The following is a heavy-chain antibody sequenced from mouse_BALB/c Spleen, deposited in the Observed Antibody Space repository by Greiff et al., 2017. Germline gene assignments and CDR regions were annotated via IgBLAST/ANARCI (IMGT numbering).Heavy chain of an antibody. CDR3: ARLDYYRCGAY. D-gene: IGHD2-14*01. CDR1: GYSITSDYA. Sequence: EVKLMESGPGLVKPSQSLSLTCTVTGYSITSDYAWNWIRQFPGNKLEWMGYISYSGSTSYNPSLKSRISITRDTSKNQFFLQLNSVTTEDTATYYCARLDYYRCGAYWGQGTLVTVSA. V-gene: IGHV3-2*02. J-gene: IGHJ3*01. CDR2: ISYSGST.